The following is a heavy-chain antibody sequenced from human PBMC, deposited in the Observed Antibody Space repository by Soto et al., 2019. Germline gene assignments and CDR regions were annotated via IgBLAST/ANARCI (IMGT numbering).Heavy chain of an antibody. J-gene: IGHJ6*02. V-gene: IGHV4-34*01. CDR1: GGSFSGYY. Sequence: SETLSLTCAVYGGSFSGYYWSWIRQPPGKGLEWIGEINHSGSTNYNPSLKSRVTISVETSKNQFSLKLSSVTAADTAVYYCARGVRVWYDYYYGMDVWGQGTTVTVSS. CDR3: ARGVRVWYDYYYGMDV. CDR2: INHSGST. D-gene: IGHD2-8*01.